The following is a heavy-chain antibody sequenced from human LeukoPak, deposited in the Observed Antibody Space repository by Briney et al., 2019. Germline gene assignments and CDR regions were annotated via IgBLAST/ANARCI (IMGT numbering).Heavy chain of an antibody. D-gene: IGHD4-23*01. V-gene: IGHV1-18*01. CDR1: GYTFTSYG. Sequence: ASVKVSCKASGYTFTSYGISWVRQAPGQGLEWMGWISAYNGNTNYAQKLQGRVTMTTDTSTSTAYMELRSLRSDDTAVYYCARTGRLRWSRVPFDYWGQGTLVTVSS. CDR3: ARTGRLRWSRVPFDY. J-gene: IGHJ4*02. CDR2: ISAYNGNT.